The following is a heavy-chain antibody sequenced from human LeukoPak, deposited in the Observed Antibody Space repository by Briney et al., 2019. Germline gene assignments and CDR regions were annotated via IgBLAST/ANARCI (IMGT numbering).Heavy chain of an antibody. Sequence: SETLSLTCTVSGGSISSYYWTWIRQPPGKGLEWIGYIYYTGGSNYNPSLKSRVTISVDTSKNQFSLRLRAVTAADTAVYYCASTNYGSRIFEYWGQGTLVTVSS. D-gene: IGHD3-22*01. J-gene: IGHJ4*02. CDR1: GGSISSYY. V-gene: IGHV4-59*01. CDR3: ASTNYGSRIFEY. CDR2: IYYTGGS.